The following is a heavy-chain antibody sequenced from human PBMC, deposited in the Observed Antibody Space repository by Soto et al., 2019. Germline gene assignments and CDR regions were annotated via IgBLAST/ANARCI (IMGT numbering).Heavy chain of an antibody. CDR3: VRPDSTGYFSH. CDR1: GYSFTNYW. Sequence: PGESLKISCKGSGYSFTNYWIGWVRQMPGKGLEWMGIINPADSDTRYSPSFQGQVTVAADKSISTAYLQRGSLKASDTAMYYCVRPDSTGYFSHRGQGTPVTSPQ. J-gene: IGHJ1*01. D-gene: IGHD3-22*01. V-gene: IGHV5-51*01. CDR2: INPADSDT.